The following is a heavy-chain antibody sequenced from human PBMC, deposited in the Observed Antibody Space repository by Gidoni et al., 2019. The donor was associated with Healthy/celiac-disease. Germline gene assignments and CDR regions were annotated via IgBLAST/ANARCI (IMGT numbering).Heavy chain of an antibody. CDR3: AKGAYSSSGYYYYGMDV. CDR1: GFTFDDYA. D-gene: IGHD6-6*01. CDR2: ISWNSGSI. V-gene: IGHV3-9*01. J-gene: IGHJ6*02. Sequence: EVQLVESGGGLVQPGRSLRLSCAASGFTFDDYAMHWVRQAPGKGLEWVSGISWNSGSIGYADSVKGRFTISRDNAKNSLYLQMNSLRAEDTALYYCAKGAYSSSGYYYYGMDVWGQGTTVTVSS.